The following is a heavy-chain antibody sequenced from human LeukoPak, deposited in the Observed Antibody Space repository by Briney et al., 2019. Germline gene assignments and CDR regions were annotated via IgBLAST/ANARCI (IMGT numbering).Heavy chain of an antibody. J-gene: IGHJ4*02. D-gene: IGHD4-17*01. V-gene: IGHV1-18*01. CDR2: ISAYNGNT. CDR3: ARGAHDYGDIRENDY. CDR1: GYTFTSYG. Sequence: ASVRVSCKASGYTFTSYGISWVRQAPGQGLEWMGWISAYNGNTNYAQKLQGRVTMTTDTSTSTAYMELRSLRSDDTAVYYCARGAHDYGDIRENDYWGQGTLVTVSS.